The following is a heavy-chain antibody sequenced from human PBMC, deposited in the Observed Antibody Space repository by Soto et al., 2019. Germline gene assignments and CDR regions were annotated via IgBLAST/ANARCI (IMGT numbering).Heavy chain of an antibody. CDR1: GFTFSSYG. J-gene: IGHJ6*02. D-gene: IGHD3-10*01. CDR3: AKYASLWFGDPDVTIYYYYSGMDV. CDR2: ISYDGSNK. V-gene: IGHV3-30*18. Sequence: QVQLVESGGGVVQPGRSLRLSCAASGFTFSSYGMHWVRQAPGKGLEWVSVISYDGSNKDYADSVKGRFTISRDNSKNTLYLQMNSLIAEDTAVYYCAKYASLWFGDPDVTIYYYYSGMDVWGQGNTVTVSS.